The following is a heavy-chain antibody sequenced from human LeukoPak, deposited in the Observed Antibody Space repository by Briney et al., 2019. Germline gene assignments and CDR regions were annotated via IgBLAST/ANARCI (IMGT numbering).Heavy chain of an antibody. J-gene: IGHJ1*01. D-gene: IGHD6-13*01. V-gene: IGHV1-2*04. CDR3: AIGNNSSSWYSRAEYFQH. CDR2: INPNSGGT. Sequence: GASVKVSCKASGGTFSSYAISWVRQAPGQGLEWMGRINPNSGGTNYAQKFQGWVTMTRDTSISTAYMELSRLRSDDTAVYYCAIGNNSSSWYSRAEYFQHWGQGTLVTVSS. CDR1: GGTFSSYA.